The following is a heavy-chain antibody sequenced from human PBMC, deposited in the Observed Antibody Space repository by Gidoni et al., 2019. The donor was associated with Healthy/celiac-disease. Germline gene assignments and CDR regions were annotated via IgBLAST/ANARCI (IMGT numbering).Heavy chain of an antibody. CDR1: GFTFSSHS. J-gene: IGHJ6*01. V-gene: IGHV3-48*04. CDR2: ISCSSSTI. CDR3: ARGQRRQYSSGWYDYYYYYGMDV. D-gene: IGHD6-19*01. Sequence: EVQLVESGGGLVQPGGSLRLSCAASGFTFSSHSWNWVRQAPGKGLEWVSYISCSSSTIDYAEAVKGRFTISRDNAKNSLYLQMNSLRAEDTAVYYCARGQRRQYSSGWYDYYYYYGMDVWGQGTTVTVSS.